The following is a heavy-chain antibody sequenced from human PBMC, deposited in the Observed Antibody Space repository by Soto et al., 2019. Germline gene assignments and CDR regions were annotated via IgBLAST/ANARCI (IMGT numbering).Heavy chain of an antibody. CDR2: ISILGDST. J-gene: IGHJ3*01. CDR3: ARDRAGTRTVPHKTFTL. D-gene: IGHD6-19*01. V-gene: IGHV3-11*01. Sequence: PGGSLRLSCAASGFSFNVYYMTWIRQAPGSGLEWVASISILGDSTYYADSVKGRFTISRDNVKNSLDLQMDTLRAEDTAVYYCARDRAGTRTVPHKTFTLGGQGTAVTVAS. CDR1: GFSFNVYY.